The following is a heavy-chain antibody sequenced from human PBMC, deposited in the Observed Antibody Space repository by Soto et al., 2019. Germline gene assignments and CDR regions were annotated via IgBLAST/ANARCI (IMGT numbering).Heavy chain of an antibody. V-gene: IGHV4-59*12. J-gene: IGHJ4*02. D-gene: IGHD3-16*01. CDR3: ARSPLPARGWGPCFHHYNDS. CDR1: GGSINGSA. Sequence: SEPLTLTCTIHGGSINGSAWSWIRQPPGKGLEWNRIIDESGRYNDKAALRSRLNMSFAPTSTQFFLNLMSVTAADTATYFCARSPLPARGWGPCFHHYNDSWGRGAPVTVSS. CDR2: IDESGRY.